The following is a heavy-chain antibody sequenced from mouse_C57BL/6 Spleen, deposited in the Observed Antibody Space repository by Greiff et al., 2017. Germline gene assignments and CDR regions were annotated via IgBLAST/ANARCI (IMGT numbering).Heavy chain of an antibody. CDR1: GFTFSDYY. CDR2: INYDGSST. CDR3: AREDITTVVATYWYFDV. Sequence: EVQLQESEGGLVQPGSSMKLSCTASGFTFSDYYMAWVRQVPEKGLEWVANINYDGSSTYYLDSLKSRFIISRDNAKNILYLQMSSLKSEDTATYYCAREDITTVVATYWYFDVWGTGTTVTVSS. V-gene: IGHV5-16*01. J-gene: IGHJ1*03. D-gene: IGHD1-1*01.